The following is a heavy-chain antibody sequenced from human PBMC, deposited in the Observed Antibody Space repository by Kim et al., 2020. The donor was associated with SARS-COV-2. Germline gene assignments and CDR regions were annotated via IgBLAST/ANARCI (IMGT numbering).Heavy chain of an antibody. J-gene: IGHJ4*02. CDR1: GGSISSNY. V-gene: IGHV4-59*08. Sequence: SETLSLTCTVSGGSISSNYWSWIRQPPGKELEWIGYISNSGSTNHNPSLKSRVTMSVDTSKNQFSLKLSSVTAADTALYYCAIYKTLGNWYYFDYWGPG. CDR3: AIYKTLGNWYYFDY. D-gene: IGHD1-1*01. CDR2: ISNSGST.